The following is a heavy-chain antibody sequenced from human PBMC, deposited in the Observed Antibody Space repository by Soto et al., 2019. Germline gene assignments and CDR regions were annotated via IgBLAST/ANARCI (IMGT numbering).Heavy chain of an antibody. V-gene: IGHV1-69*13. Sequence: GASVKVSCKASGGTFSSYAISWVRQAPGQGLEWMGGIIPIFGTANYAQKFQGRVTITAGESTSTAYMELSSLRSEDTAVYYCARSGPVDIVATTLYYYYGMDVWGQGTTVTVSS. CDR1: GGTFSSYA. D-gene: IGHD5-12*01. CDR3: ARSGPVDIVATTLYYYYGMDV. J-gene: IGHJ6*02. CDR2: IIPIFGTA.